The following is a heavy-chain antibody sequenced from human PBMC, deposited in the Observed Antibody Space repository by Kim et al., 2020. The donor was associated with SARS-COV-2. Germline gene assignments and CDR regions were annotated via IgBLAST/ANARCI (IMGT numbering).Heavy chain of an antibody. Sequence: GGSLRLSCAASGFTFSSYEMNWVRQAPGKGLEWVSYISSSGSTIYYAASVNGRSTIPRDTAKNPQYQQMNSPRVEDTAVYYCARDFLYLFDYWAQGTLVT. CDR2: ISSSGSTI. CDR1: GFTFSSYE. J-gene: IGHJ4*02. CDR3: ARDFLYLFDY. V-gene: IGHV3-48*03. D-gene: IGHD3-9*01.